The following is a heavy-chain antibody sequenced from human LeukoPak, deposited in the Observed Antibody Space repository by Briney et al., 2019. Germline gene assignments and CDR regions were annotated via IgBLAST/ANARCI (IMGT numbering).Heavy chain of an antibody. V-gene: IGHV1-46*01. CDR3: AREQGSSSSGRYGLDV. J-gene: IGHJ6*02. CDR1: GYTFTGYY. Sequence: ASVTVSCKASGYTFTGYYIHWVRQAPGQGLEWMGIINPSGGSTSYAQKFQGRVTMTRDTSTSTVYMELSSLRSEDTAVYYCAREQGSSSSGRYGLDVWGQGTTVTASS. CDR2: INPSGGST. D-gene: IGHD6-6*01.